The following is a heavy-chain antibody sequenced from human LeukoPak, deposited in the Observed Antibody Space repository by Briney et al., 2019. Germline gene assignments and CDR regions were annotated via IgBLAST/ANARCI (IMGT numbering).Heavy chain of an antibody. CDR3: AKGRRSGYNSSVDY. CDR1: GFTFSSYG. CDR2: ISYDGSNK. D-gene: IGHD6-13*01. Sequence: GGSLRLSCAASGFTFSSYGMHWVRQAPGKGLEWVAVISYDGSNKYYADSVKGRFTISRDNSKNTLYLQMNSLRAEDTAVYYCAKGRRSGYNSSVDYWGQGTLVTVSS. V-gene: IGHV3-30*18. J-gene: IGHJ4*02.